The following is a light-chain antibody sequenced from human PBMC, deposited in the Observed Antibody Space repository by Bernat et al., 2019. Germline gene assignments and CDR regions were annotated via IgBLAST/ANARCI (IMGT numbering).Light chain of an antibody. CDR1: KLGDKY. Sequence: FDLTQPPSVSVSPGQTASITCSGDKLGDKYACWYQQKPGQSPALVLYQDTKRPSGLPERFSGSNSGNTATLTISGTQAVDEADYYCQAWDSSTHVVFGGGTKLTVL. CDR2: QDT. CDR3: QAWDSSTHVV. J-gene: IGLJ3*02. V-gene: IGLV3-1*01.